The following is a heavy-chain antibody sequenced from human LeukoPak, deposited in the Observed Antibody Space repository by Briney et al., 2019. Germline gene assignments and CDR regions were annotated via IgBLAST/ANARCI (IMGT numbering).Heavy chain of an antibody. J-gene: IGHJ3*02. CDR3: ARLPSVSRPYDAFDI. Sequence: GGSLRLSCAASGFTFSSYAMHWVRQAPGKGLEWVAVISYDGSNKYYADSVKGRLTISRDNSKNTLCLQMNSLRAEDTAVYYCARLPSVSRPYDAFDIWGQGTMVTVSS. CDR1: GFTFSSYA. V-gene: IGHV3-30-3*01. CDR2: ISYDGSNK.